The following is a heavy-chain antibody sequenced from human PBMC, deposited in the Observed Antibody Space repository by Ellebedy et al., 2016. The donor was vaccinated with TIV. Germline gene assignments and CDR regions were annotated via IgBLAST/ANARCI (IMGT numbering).Heavy chain of an antibody. CDR2: IYSDGNT. Sequence: SETLSLTXTVSGGSINSDSDYWSWIRQPAGMGLEWIGRIYSDGNTNYNVSLRSRVTMSVDTSKNQFSLRLSSVTAADAAVYYCARDTVLFQGGVAITSYFDYWGQGALVTVSS. CDR3: ARDTVLFQGGVAITSYFDY. V-gene: IGHV4-61*02. D-gene: IGHD1-14*01. CDR1: GGSINSDSDY. J-gene: IGHJ4*02.